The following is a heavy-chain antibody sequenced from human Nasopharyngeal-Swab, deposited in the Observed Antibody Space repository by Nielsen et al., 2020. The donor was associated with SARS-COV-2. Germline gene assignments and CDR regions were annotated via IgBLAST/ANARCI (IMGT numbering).Heavy chain of an antibody. J-gene: IGHJ4*02. D-gene: IGHD2-15*01. CDR2: INSDGSII. Sequence: VRQAPGKRLVWVSRINSDGSIIDYADSVKGRFTISRDNARNTLNLQMNSLRAEDTALYYCVCGETTPSDYWGQGTLVTVSS. V-gene: IGHV3-74*01. CDR3: VCGETTPSDY.